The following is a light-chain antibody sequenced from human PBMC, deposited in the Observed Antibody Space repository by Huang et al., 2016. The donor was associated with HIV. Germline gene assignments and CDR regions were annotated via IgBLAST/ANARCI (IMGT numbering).Light chain of an antibody. Sequence: EIVMTQSPATLSVSPGERATLSCRASQSVNSNLVWYQQKPGQAPGSLIYGASTRATGRPARFSGSGSGTDFALTISSLQSEDFAVYYCQQYDNWPQTFGQGTKVEIK. V-gene: IGKV3-15*01. J-gene: IGKJ1*01. CDR3: QQYDNWPQT. CDR2: GAS. CDR1: QSVNSN.